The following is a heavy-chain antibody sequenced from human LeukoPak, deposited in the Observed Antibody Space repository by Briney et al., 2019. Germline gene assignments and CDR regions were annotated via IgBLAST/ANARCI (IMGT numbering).Heavy chain of an antibody. CDR2: INRDETEK. V-gene: IGHV3-7*01. CDR3: VKPYYYSSGSLS. CDR1: GFTFSSYW. Sequence: GGSPRLSCGASGFTFSSYWMSWVRQAPGKGLEWVATINRDETEKYYVDSLTGRFTISRDNAKNSLSLQMNSLRADDTAVYYCVKPYYYSSGSLSWGQGTLVTVSS. J-gene: IGHJ4*02. D-gene: IGHD3-10*01.